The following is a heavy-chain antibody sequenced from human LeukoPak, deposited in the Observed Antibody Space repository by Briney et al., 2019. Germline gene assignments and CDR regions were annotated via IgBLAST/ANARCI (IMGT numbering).Heavy chain of an antibody. Sequence: GGSLRLSCAGSGFSFSSHWMSWVRQAPGKGLESVANIERDGSETYYVDSVKGRFTISRDNAKNSLYLQMNSLRAEDTAVYYCARGILWFGEYLDYWGQGTLVAVSS. CDR3: ARGILWFGEYLDY. J-gene: IGHJ4*02. D-gene: IGHD3-10*01. V-gene: IGHV3-7*01. CDR2: IERDGSET. CDR1: GFSFSSHW.